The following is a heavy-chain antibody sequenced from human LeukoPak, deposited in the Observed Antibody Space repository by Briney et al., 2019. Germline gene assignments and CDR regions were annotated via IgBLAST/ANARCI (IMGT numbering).Heavy chain of an antibody. Sequence: PGGSLRLSCAASGFTFSSYSMNWVRQAPGKGLEWVSSITSSSTSYLYYADSVKGRFTISRDDAKNSLFLQMNSLRAEDTAVYYCARENWNYYYLDVWGKGTTVTVSS. CDR3: ARENWNYYYLDV. J-gene: IGHJ6*03. V-gene: IGHV3-21*01. CDR2: ITSSSTSYL. CDR1: GFTFSSYS. D-gene: IGHD1-1*01.